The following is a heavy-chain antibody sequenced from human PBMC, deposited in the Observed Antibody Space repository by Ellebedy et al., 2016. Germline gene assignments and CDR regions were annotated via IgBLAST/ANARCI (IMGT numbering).Heavy chain of an antibody. CDR3: ARGGEQWLLKRSDYYYGMDV. CDR2: IISSSYI. V-gene: IGHV3-21*01. D-gene: IGHD6-19*01. CDR1: GFTFSNYS. Sequence: GESLKISCAASGFTFSNYSMNWVRQAPGKGLEWVSSIISSSYIYYADSVKGRFTISRDNSKNTLYLQINSLRAEDTAVYYCARGGEQWLLKRSDYYYGMDVWGQGTTVTVSS. J-gene: IGHJ6*02.